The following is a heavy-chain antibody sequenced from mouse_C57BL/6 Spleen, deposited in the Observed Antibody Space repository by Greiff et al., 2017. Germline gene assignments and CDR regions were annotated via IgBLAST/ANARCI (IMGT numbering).Heavy chain of an antibody. CDR3: ERGYDMDY. CDR2: IYPGDGDT. V-gene: IGHV1-82*01. Sequence: VQLQQSGPELVKPGASVKISCKASGYAFSSSWMNWVKQRPGKGLEWIGRIYPGDGDTNYNGKFKGKATLTADKSSSTAYMQLSSLTSEDSAVYFCERGYDMDYWGQGTSVTVSS. J-gene: IGHJ4*01. CDR1: GYAFSSSW.